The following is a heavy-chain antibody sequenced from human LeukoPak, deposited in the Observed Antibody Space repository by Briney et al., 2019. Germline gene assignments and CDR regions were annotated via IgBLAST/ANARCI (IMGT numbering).Heavy chain of an antibody. D-gene: IGHD3-16*02. CDR1: GYTFTSYY. CDR3: ARDGGYDYVWGSYRYYMDV. J-gene: IGHJ6*03. CDR2: INPSGGST. V-gene: IGHV1-46*01. Sequence: GASVKVSCKASGYTFTSYYMHWVRQAPGQGLEWMGIINPSGGSTSYAQKFQGRVTMTRDMSTSTVYMELSSLRAEDTALYYCARDGGYDYVWGSYRYYMDVWGKGTTVTVSS.